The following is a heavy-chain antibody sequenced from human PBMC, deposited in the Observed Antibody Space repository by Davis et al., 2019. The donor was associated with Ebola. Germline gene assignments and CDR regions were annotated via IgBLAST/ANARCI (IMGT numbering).Heavy chain of an antibody. J-gene: IGHJ4*02. CDR1: GFSFSYNS. Sequence: GESLKISCAASGFSFSYNSMNWIRQAPGKGLEWIAYIDSGSSTIYYADSVKGRFTISRDNAKNSVYLQMNSLRHEGTAVYFCARSLELPFDYWGQGTLVTVSS. CDR2: IDSGSSTI. V-gene: IGHV3-48*02. D-gene: IGHD1-7*01. CDR3: ARSLELPFDY.